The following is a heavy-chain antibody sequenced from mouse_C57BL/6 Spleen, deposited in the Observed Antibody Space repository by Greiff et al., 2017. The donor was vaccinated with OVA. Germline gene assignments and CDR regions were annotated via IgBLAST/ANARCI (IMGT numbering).Heavy chain of an antibody. CDR1: GYTFTSYW. CDR2: IDPSDSYT. J-gene: IGHJ2*01. D-gene: IGHD3-2*02. Sequence: QVQLKEPGAELVRPGTSVKLSCKASGYTFTSYWMHWVKQRPGQGLEWIGVIDPSDSYTNYNQKFKGKATLTVDKSSSTAYMQLSSLTSEDSAVYYYARWGTAQTAFDYWGQGTTLTVSS. CDR3: ARWGTAQTAFDY. V-gene: IGHV1-59*01.